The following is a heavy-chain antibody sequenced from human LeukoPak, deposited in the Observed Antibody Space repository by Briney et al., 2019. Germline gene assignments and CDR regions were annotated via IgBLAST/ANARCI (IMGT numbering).Heavy chain of an antibody. CDR1: GYTLTELS. CDR3: ATGYYDSSGYSYDP. CDR2: FDPEDGET. V-gene: IGHV1-24*01. J-gene: IGHJ5*02. Sequence: GASVKVSCKVSGYTLTELSMHWVRQAPGKGLEWIGGFDPEDGETIYAQKFQGRVTMTKDTSTDTAYMELSSLRSEDTAVYYCATGYYDSSGYSYDPWGQGTLVTVSS. D-gene: IGHD3-22*01.